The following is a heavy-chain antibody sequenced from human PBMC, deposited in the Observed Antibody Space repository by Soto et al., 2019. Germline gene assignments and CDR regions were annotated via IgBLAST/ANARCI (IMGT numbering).Heavy chain of an antibody. J-gene: IGHJ5*02. CDR3: ARVVPGAEAWFGP. V-gene: IGHV1-18*01. D-gene: IGHD2-2*01. CDR1: GYTFFNYG. CDR2: ISLYSDGT. Sequence: QVQLVQSGGEVKRRGASLKVSCKTSGYTFFNYGITWVRQAPGQPLEWLGWISLYSDGTNYAQKFQGRVSIPTDTSTTTAYMELRSLRSDDTAVYYCARVVPGAEAWFGPWGQGTLVTVSS.